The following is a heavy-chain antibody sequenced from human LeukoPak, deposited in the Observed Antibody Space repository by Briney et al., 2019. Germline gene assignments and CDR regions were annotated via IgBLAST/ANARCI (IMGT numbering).Heavy chain of an antibody. J-gene: IGHJ5*02. CDR3: ARDLGRYSYGPLAPGP. Sequence: SETLSLTCTVAGGSISSYYWSWIRQPPGKGLEWIGYIYYSGSTNYNPSLKSRVTISVDTSKNQFSLKLSSVTAADTVVYCWARDLGRYSYGPLAPGPWSQGTLVTVSS. D-gene: IGHD5-18*01. V-gene: IGHV4-59*01. CDR1: GGSISSYY. CDR2: IYYSGST.